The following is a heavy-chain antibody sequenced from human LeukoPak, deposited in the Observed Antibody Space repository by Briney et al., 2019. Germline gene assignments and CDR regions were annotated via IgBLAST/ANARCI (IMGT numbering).Heavy chain of an antibody. Sequence: ASVKVSCKASGYTFTSYGISWVRQAPGQGLEWMGWISAYNGNTNYAQKLQGRVTMTTDTSTSTAYMELRSLRYDDTAVYFCERHHTRYSSGRSLDRWGQGTMVTVSS. V-gene: IGHV1-18*01. D-gene: IGHD6-19*01. J-gene: IGHJ3*02. CDR3: ERHHTRYSSGRSLDR. CDR1: GYTFTSYG. CDR2: ISAYNGNT.